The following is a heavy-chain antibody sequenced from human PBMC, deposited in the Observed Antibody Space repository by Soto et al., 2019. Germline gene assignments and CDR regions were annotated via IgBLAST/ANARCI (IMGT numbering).Heavy chain of an antibody. V-gene: IGHV4-30-4*01. CDR2: IYSSGST. CDR3: AREGYGSGYRDFDS. Sequence: SETLSLTCTVSGGSISSGNYYWSWIRQPPGGGLEWIGYIYSSGSTYYNPSLKSRLSISIDTSKNQFSLKLTSVTAADTAVYYCAREGYGSGYRDFDSWGRGTLVTVSS. CDR1: GGSISSGNYY. D-gene: IGHD5-18*01. J-gene: IGHJ4*02.